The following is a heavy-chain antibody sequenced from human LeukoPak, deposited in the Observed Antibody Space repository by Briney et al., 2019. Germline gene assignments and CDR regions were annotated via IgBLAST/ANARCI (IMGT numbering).Heavy chain of an antibody. CDR1: GFTFTRHW. D-gene: IGHD5-24*01. J-gene: IGHJ4*02. CDR2: IKTDGTNT. Sequence: GGSLRLSCGPAGFTFTRHWMHWVRQAPGKGLEWVSRIKTDGTNTIYADFVEGRFTISRDNARNTLYLQMSSLRAGDTAVYYCGGSEDGYIDYWGQGTLVTVSS. CDR3: GGSEDGYIDY. V-gene: IGHV3-74*01.